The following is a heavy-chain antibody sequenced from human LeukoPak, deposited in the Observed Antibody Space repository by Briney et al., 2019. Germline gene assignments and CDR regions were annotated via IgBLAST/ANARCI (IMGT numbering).Heavy chain of an antibody. CDR2: INNNSSST. CDR3: AKVYGSSTSVRHLDY. D-gene: IGHD2-2*01. V-gene: IGHV3-74*01. J-gene: IGHJ4*02. CDR1: GFTFNDYW. Sequence: GGSLRLSCAASGFTFNDYWMHWVRQPPGRGLEWVSGINNNSSSTNYANSVKGRFTISRDNAKNTLYRQMTSLRAEDTAVYYCAKVYGSSTSVRHLDYWGQRTLGSVSS.